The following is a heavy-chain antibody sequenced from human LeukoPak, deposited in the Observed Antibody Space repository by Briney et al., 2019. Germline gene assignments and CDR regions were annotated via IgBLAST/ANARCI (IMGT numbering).Heavy chain of an antibody. Sequence: GASVKVSCKASGYTFTGYYMHWVRQAPGQGLEWMGWINPNSGGTNYAQKFQGRVTMTRDTSISTAYMELSRPRSDDTAVYYCARDLTIFGVAQYYFDYWGQGTLVTVSS. V-gene: IGHV1-2*02. CDR2: INPNSGGT. J-gene: IGHJ4*02. D-gene: IGHD3-3*01. CDR1: GYTFTGYY. CDR3: ARDLTIFGVAQYYFDY.